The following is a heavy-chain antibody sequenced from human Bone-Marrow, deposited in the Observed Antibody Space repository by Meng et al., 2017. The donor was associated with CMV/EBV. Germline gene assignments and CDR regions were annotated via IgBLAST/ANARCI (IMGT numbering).Heavy chain of an antibody. CDR1: GFTFSSYA. J-gene: IGHJ4*02. V-gene: IGHV3-23*03. CDR2: IYSSGRST. Sequence: GGSLRLSCAASGFTFSSYAMSWVRQAPGKGLEWVSVIYSSGRSTYYADSVKGRFTISRDNSKNTLSLQMNSLRAEDTAVYYCAKDRGYSYGYVFDYWGQGTLVTVSS. D-gene: IGHD5-18*01. CDR3: AKDRGYSYGYVFDY.